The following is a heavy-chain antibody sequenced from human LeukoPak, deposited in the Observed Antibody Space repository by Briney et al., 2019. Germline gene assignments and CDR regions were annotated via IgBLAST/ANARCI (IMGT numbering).Heavy chain of an antibody. D-gene: IGHD5-24*01. CDR3: ARGRDGYTLDY. Sequence: PSGTLSLTCTVSGGSISSYYWSWIRQPAGKGLEWIGRMYTSGSTNYNPSLTSRVTMSVDTSKNQFSLKLSSVTAADTAVYYCARGRDGYTLDYWGQGTLVTVSS. CDR1: GGSISSYY. CDR2: MYTSGST. V-gene: IGHV4-4*07. J-gene: IGHJ4*02.